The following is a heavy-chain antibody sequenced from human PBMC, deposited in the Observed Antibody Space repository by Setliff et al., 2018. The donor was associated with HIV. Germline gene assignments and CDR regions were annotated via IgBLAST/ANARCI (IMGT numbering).Heavy chain of an antibody. CDR2: VNHSGST. CDR1: GGSFSGYY. D-gene: IGHD3-22*01. J-gene: IGHJ3*02. V-gene: IGHV4-34*01. CDR3: ARQITSVTTEKLVVNDAFGI. Sequence: SETLSLTCAVYGGSFSGYYWIWIRQPPGKGLQWIGEVNHSGSTNYNPSLKSRVTILVDTSKNQFSLKLSSVTAADTAVYYCARQITSVTTEKLVVNDAFGIWGQGIMVTVSS.